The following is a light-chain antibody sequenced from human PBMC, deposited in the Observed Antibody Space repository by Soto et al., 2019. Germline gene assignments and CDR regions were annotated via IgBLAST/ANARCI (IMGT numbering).Light chain of an antibody. V-gene: IGLV3-21*04. CDR1: NIGSKS. Sequence: SYELTQPPSVSVAPGKTARITCGGNNIGSKSVHWYQQKPGQAPVLVIYYDSDRPSGIPERFSGSNSGNTATLTLSRVEAGDEADYYCQVWDNTSDHVVFGGGTKLTVL. CDR2: YDS. CDR3: QVWDNTSDHVV. J-gene: IGLJ2*01.